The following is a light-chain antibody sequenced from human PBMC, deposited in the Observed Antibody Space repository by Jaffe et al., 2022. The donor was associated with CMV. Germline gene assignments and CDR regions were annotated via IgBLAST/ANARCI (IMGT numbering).Light chain of an antibody. CDR1: NIGSKS. CDR3: QVWDSTSDVV. J-gene: IGLJ2*01. Sequence: SHVLTQPPSVSVAPGKTARITCGRNNIGSKSVHWYQQKPGQAPVLVIYHDSDRPSGIPERFSGSNSGNTATLTISRVEAGDEADYYCQVWDSTSDVVFGGGTKLTVL. CDR2: HDS. V-gene: IGLV3-21*04.